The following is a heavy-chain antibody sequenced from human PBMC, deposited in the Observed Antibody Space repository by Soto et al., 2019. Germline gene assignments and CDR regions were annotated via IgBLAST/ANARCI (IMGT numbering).Heavy chain of an antibody. CDR1: GGSIDGRN. D-gene: IGHD2-15*01. V-gene: IGHV4-59*08. CDR2: VYYDGGS. CDR3: VRQGIGNLHGLVDV. Sequence: QVQLQESGPGLVKPSETLSLTCTVSGGSIDGRNCAWIRQPPGKGLEWLGYVYYDGGSSYNPSVKRRLTLSIDTSKSQFSLHLRSVTAADTAVYYCVRQGIGNLHGLVDVWGRGTTVTVSS. J-gene: IGHJ6*02.